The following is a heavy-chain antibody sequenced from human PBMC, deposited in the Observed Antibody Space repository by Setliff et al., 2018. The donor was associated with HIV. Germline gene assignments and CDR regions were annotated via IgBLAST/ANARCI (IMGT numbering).Heavy chain of an antibody. CDR3: ATLDHSGGNFLAY. CDR2: IHSSGST. CDR1: GGSVNDFY. D-gene: IGHD2-21*02. Sequence: SETLSLTCTVSGGSVNDFYCNWIRQPPGKGPEWIGYIHSSGSTIYNPSLKSRITISLDTSKEQYSLELSSATAADTAVYYCATLDHSGGNFLAYWGQGSLVTVSS. V-gene: IGHV4-4*09. J-gene: IGHJ4*02.